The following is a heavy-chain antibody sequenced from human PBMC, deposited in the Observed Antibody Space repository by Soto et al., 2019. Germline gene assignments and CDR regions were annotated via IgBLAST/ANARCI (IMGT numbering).Heavy chain of an antibody. D-gene: IGHD6-13*01. CDR3: VMSGTGSRLRRNWFYP. CDR1: RFTLSSYG. J-gene: IGHJ5*02. V-gene: IGHV3-30*03. CDR2: ISYDGSNK. Sequence: GGTLRLSCAASRFTLSSYGMHWVRQAPGKGLEWVAVISYDGSNKYYADSVKGRFTISRDNSKNTLYLQMNGLRAEDTAVYYCVMSGTGSRLRRNWFYPRGRGSLVTGSS.